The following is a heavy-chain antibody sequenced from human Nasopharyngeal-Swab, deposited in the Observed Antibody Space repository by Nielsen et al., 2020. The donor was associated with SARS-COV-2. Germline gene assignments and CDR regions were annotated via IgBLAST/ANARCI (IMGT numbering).Heavy chain of an antibody. V-gene: IGHV3-23*01. CDR3: ARSYLYYDFWSGHGGWFDP. CDR1: GFTFSSYA. J-gene: IGHJ5*02. Sequence: GESLKISCAASGFTFSSYAMSWVRQAPGKGLEWVSTISGSGVSTYYADSVKGRFTISRDNSKNTLYLQMNSLRAEDTAVYYCARSYLYYDFWSGHGGWFDPWGQGTLVTVSS. D-gene: IGHD3-3*01. CDR2: ISGSGVST.